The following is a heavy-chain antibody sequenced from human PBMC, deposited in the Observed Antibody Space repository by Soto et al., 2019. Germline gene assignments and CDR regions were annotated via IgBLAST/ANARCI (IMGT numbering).Heavy chain of an antibody. CDR3: ARDPMPGQYYYGMDV. D-gene: IGHD2-2*01. CDR1: GGSISSVDYY. CDR2: IYYTGST. J-gene: IGHJ6*02. V-gene: IGHV4-30-4*01. Sequence: PSETLSLTCTVSGGSISSVDYYWSWVRQSPEKGLEWIGYIYYTGSTYYSPSLKSRVSISIDTSKNQFSLNLTSVTAADTAVYYCARDPMPGQYYYGMDVWGQGTTVTVSS.